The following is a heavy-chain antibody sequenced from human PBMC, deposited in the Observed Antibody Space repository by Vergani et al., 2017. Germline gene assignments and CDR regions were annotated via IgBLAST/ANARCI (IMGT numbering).Heavy chain of an antibody. CDR1: GYTFSTYG. CDR3: ALAESSTSCINXVCITPETGSWFDP. V-gene: IGHV1-18*01. D-gene: IGHD2-2*01. Sequence: QVQLVQSGAEVKKPGASVEVSCKASGYTFSTYGISWVRQAPGQGLEWMGWISAYNGNTNYAQKFQDRVTITRDRSMSTAYMELSSLRSEDTAMYYCALAESSTSCINXVCITPETGSWFDPWGQGTLVTVSS. J-gene: IGHJ5*02. CDR2: ISAYNGNT.